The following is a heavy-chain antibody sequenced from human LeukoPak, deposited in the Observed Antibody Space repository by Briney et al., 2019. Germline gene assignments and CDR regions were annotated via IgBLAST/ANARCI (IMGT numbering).Heavy chain of an antibody. CDR2: FYYIGGT. V-gene: IGHV4-39*01. J-gene: IGHJ4*02. Sequence: SETLSLTCTVSRGSISSSSYYWGWIRQPPGKRLEWIVSFYYIGGTYYNPSLEGRVTISADSSKNQFSLKLTSVTAADTALYYCARILTTFDSWGQGTLVTVSS. CDR3: ARILTTFDS. D-gene: IGHD4-11*01. CDR1: RGSISSSSYY.